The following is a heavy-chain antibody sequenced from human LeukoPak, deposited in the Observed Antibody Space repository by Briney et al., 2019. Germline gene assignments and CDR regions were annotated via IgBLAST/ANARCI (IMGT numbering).Heavy chain of an antibody. Sequence: SETLSLTCGVSGGSISSTNWWTWVRQPPGEGLEWIGEVHLGGRTNYNPSLESRVTMSVDMSENHISLKLTSVTAADTAVYYCAREGGPYRPLDYSGQGTLVTVSS. CDR2: VHLGGRT. V-gene: IGHV4-4*02. J-gene: IGHJ4*02. CDR1: GGSISSTNW. CDR3: AREGGPYRPLDY.